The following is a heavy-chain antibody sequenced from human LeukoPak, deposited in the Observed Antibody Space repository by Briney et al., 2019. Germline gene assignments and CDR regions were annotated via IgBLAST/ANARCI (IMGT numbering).Heavy chain of an antibody. CDR3: AGERSLRPTAMGEDFDY. J-gene: IGHJ4*02. CDR1: GFTFSTYD. V-gene: IGHV3-30*02. D-gene: IGHD5-18*01. Sequence: GGSLRLSCAASGFTFSTYDMHWVRQAPGKGLEWVAFIRYDASNKNYADSVKGRFTISRDNAKNSLYLQMNSLRAEDTAVYYCAGERSLRPTAMGEDFDYWGQGTLVTVSS. CDR2: IRYDASNK.